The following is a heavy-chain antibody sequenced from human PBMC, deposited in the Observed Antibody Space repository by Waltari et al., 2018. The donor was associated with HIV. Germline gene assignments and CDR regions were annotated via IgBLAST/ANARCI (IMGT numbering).Heavy chain of an antibody. J-gene: IGHJ4*02. CDR3: ARGYSSSRWIPLYH. CDR2: FWSDGVEI. CDR1: GFTCSSFA. V-gene: IGHV3-33*01. D-gene: IGHD6-6*01. Sequence: QVQLVESGGGVVQPGTSLTLSCAVSGFTCSSFAIHWVRQSPAKGLEWLAVFWSDGVEISYADSVKGRFTISKDSSQKTLYLHLTSLRAEDTALYYCARGYSSSRWIPLYHWGRGTLVTVSS.